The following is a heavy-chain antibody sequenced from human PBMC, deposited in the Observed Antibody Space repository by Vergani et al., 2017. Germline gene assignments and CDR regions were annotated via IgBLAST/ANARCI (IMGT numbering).Heavy chain of an antibody. Sequence: QVQLQQWGAGLLKPSETLSLTRAVYGGSFSGYYWSWIRQPPGKGLEWIGEINHSGSTNYNPSLKSRVTISVDTSKNQFSLKLSSVTAADTAVYYCARIVVPAAIRSFIWARFDPWGQGTLVTVSS. D-gene: IGHD2-2*02. J-gene: IGHJ5*02. CDR1: GGSFSGYY. CDR3: ARIVVPAAIRSFIWARFDP. CDR2: INHSGST. V-gene: IGHV4-34*01.